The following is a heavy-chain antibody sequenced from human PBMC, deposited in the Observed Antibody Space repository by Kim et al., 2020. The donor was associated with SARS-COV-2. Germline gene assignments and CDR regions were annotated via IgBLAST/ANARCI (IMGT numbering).Heavy chain of an antibody. Sequence: ADSVKRRFTISRDNSKNTLYLQMNSLRGEDTAVYYCARPYSGSYYAAFDYWGQGTLVTVSS. D-gene: IGHD1-26*01. J-gene: IGHJ4*02. V-gene: IGHV3-30*01. CDR3: ARPYSGSYYAAFDY.